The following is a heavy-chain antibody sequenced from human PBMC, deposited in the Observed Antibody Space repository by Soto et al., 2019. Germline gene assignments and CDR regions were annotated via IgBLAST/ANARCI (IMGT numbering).Heavy chain of an antibody. J-gene: IGHJ6*02. CDR1: GYSFTSYW. Sequence: LKISCKGSGYSFTSYWISWVRQMPGKGLEWMGRIDPSDSYTNYSPSFQGHVTISADKSISTAYLQWSSLKASDTAMYYCAGGIRYYYYGMDVWGQGTTVTVSS. CDR2: IDPSDSYT. CDR3: AGGIRYYYYGMDV. D-gene: IGHD1-20*01. V-gene: IGHV5-10-1*01.